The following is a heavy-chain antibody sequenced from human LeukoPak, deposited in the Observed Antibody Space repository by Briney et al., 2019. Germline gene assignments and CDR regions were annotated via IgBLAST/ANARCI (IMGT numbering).Heavy chain of an antibody. CDR3: ATDRNRTTAFDI. CDR2: FDPEDGET. J-gene: IGHJ3*02. CDR1: GYTLTELS. Sequence: ASVKVSCKVSGYTLTELSMHWVRQAPGKGLEWMGGFDPEDGETIYAQKFQGRVTMTEDTSTDTAYMELSSLRSEDTAVYYCATDRNRTTAFDIWGQGTMVTVSS. V-gene: IGHV1-24*01. D-gene: IGHD1-14*01.